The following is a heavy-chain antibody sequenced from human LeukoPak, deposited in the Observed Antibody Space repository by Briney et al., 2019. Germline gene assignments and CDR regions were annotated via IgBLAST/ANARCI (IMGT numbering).Heavy chain of an antibody. D-gene: IGHD6-13*01. CDR1: GYTFTSYD. CDR2: MNPNSGNT. CDR3: ARVKGRAAAPDY. J-gene: IGHJ4*02. V-gene: IGHV1-8*01. Sequence: EASVKVSCKASGYTFTSYDINWVRQATGQGLEWMGWMNPNSGNTGYAQKFQGRVTMTRNTSISTAYMELSSLRSEDTAVYYCARVKGRAAAPDYWGQGTLVTVSS.